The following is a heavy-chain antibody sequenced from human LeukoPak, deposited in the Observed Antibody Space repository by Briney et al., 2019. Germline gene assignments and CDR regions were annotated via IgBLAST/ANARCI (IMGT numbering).Heavy chain of an antibody. Sequence: GGSLRLSCAASGFTFSSYAMSWVRQAPGKGLEYVSAINGNGGTTYYANPVKGRFTISRDNSKNTLYLQMGSLRAEDMAVYYCARGPPSKMRSSYFGLFDPWGQGTLITVSS. CDR3: ARGPPSKMRSSYFGLFDP. J-gene: IGHJ5*02. CDR1: GFTFSSYA. CDR2: INGNGGTT. D-gene: IGHD6-13*01. V-gene: IGHV3-64*01.